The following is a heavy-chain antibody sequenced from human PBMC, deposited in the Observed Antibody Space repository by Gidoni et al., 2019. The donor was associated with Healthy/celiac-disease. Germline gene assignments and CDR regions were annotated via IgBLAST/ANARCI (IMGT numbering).Heavy chain of an antibody. CDR2: IWYDGSNK. CDR1: GFTFSSYG. CDR3: ARDSHPLGLWGGFDP. D-gene: IGHD3-10*01. V-gene: IGHV3-33*01. Sequence: QVQLVESGGGVVQPGLSLRLSCAASGFTFSSYGMHWVRQAPGKGLEWVAVIWYDGSNKYYADSVKGRFTISRDNSKNTLYLQMNSLRAEDTAVYYCARDSHPLGLWGGFDPWGQGTLVTVSS. J-gene: IGHJ5*02.